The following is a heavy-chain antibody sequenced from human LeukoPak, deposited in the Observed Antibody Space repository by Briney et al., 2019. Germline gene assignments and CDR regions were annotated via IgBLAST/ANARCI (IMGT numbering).Heavy chain of an antibody. CDR1: GGSISSYY. CDR2: IFYSGTT. Sequence: SETLSLTCTVSGGSISSYYWSWIRQAPGTGLEWIGSIFYSGTTYYNPSLKSRVTMSIDTSKNQFSLNLISVTAADTAVYFCTREENYGDYPRTVILDYWGQGVLVTVSS. J-gene: IGHJ4*02. V-gene: IGHV4-59*04. CDR3: TREENYGDYPRTVILDY. D-gene: IGHD4-17*01.